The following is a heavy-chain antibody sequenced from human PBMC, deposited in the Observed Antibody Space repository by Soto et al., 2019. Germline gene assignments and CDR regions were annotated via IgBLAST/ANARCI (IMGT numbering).Heavy chain of an antibody. J-gene: IGHJ4*02. D-gene: IGHD6-6*01. CDR1: GFTFSDYY. CDR3: AGQYSSSSVEF. Sequence: GGSLRLSCAASGFTFSDYYMNWIRQAPGKGLEWVSCISSGAITIYYADSVKGRFTISRDNAKNSLYLQMNSLRAEDTAVYYCAGQYSSSSVEFWGQGTLVTVSS. V-gene: IGHV3-11*01. CDR2: ISSGAITI.